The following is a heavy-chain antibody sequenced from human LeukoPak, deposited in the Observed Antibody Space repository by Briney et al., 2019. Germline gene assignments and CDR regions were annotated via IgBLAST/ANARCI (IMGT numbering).Heavy chain of an antibody. V-gene: IGHV4-59*01. D-gene: IGHD2-21*02. J-gene: IGHJ4*02. CDR2: IYSSGST. Sequence: SETLSLTCTVSGGAISSYYWSWIRQPPGKGLEWIGYIYSSGSTNYNPSLKSRITISVDTSKNQFSLKLSSVTAADTAVYYCARFAYCGGHCWYYFDYWGQGSLVTVSS. CDR3: ARFAYCGGHCWYYFDY. CDR1: GGAISSYY.